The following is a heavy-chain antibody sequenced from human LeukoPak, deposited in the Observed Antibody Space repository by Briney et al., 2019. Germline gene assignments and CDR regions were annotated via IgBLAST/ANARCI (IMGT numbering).Heavy chain of an antibody. CDR1: GYTFTSYY. CDR3: ARVYFDWLRRREGLWFDP. J-gene: IGHJ5*02. CDR2: INPNSGGT. Sequence: ASVKVSCKTSGYTFTSYYMHWVRQAPGQGLEWMGWINPNSGGTNYAQKFQGRVTMTRDTSISTAYMELSRLRSDDTAVYYCARVYFDWLRRREGLWFDPWGQGTLVTVSS. D-gene: IGHD3-9*01. V-gene: IGHV1-2*02.